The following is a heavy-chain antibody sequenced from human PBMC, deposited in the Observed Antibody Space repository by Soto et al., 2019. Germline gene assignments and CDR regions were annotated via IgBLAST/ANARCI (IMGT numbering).Heavy chain of an antibody. V-gene: IGHV4-31*03. Sequence: QVQLQESGPGLVKPSQTLSLTCTVSGGSISSGGYYWSWIRQHPGKGLEWIGYIYYSGSTYYNPSLKSRVTISVDTSKNQFSLKLSSVTAADTAVYYCARGDNYYDSSGYYYRYFQHWGQGTLVTVSS. CDR1: GGSISSGGYY. CDR2: IYYSGST. CDR3: ARGDNYYDSSGYYYRYFQH. D-gene: IGHD3-22*01. J-gene: IGHJ1*01.